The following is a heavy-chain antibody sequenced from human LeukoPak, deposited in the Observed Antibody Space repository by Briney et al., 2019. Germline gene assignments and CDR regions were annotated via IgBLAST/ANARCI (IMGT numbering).Heavy chain of an antibody. CDR3: ARDRHYYDSSGYYYVSAFDI. Sequence: SETLSLTCAVYGGSFSGYYWSWIRQPPGKGLEWIGEINHSGSTNYNPSLKSRVTISVDTSKNQFSLKLSSVTAADTAVYYCARDRHYYDSSGYYYVSAFDIWGQGTMVTVSS. V-gene: IGHV4-34*01. D-gene: IGHD3-22*01. CDR2: INHSGST. CDR1: GGSFSGYY. J-gene: IGHJ3*02.